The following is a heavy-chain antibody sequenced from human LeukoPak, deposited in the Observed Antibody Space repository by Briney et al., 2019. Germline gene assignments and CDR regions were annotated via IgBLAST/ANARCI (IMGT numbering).Heavy chain of an antibody. V-gene: IGHV3-30-3*01. CDR1: GFTFSSYA. Sequence: GGSLRLSCAASGFTFSSYAMHWVRQAPGKGLEWVAVISYDGSNKYYADSVKGRFTIPRGNSKNTLYLQMNSLRAEDTAVYYCASYYDSSGYSTFDYWGQGTLVTVSS. CDR3: ASYYDSSGYSTFDY. D-gene: IGHD3-22*01. CDR2: ISYDGSNK. J-gene: IGHJ4*02.